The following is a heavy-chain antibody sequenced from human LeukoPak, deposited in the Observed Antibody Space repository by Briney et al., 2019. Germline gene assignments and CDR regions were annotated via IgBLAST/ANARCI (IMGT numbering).Heavy chain of an antibody. D-gene: IGHD3-22*01. CDR1: GYTFTDYY. V-gene: IGHV1-2*02. CDR3: ARVKVVEELPGY. J-gene: IGHJ4*02. Sequence: ASVNVSCKASGYTFTDYYMHWVRQAPAQGLEWMGRINPNSGGTNYAQKFQGRVTMTRDTSISTAYMELSRLTLDDTAVHYCARVKVVEELPGYRGQGTLVTVSS. CDR2: INPNSGGT.